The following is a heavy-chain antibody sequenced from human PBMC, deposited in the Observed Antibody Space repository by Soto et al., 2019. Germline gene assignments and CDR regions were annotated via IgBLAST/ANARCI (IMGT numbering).Heavy chain of an antibody. CDR1: GYTFSSYG. CDR3: ARERGGYSYGDY. CDR2: FNTYNGNT. D-gene: IGHD5-18*01. V-gene: IGHV1-18*01. Sequence: QVQLVPSGAEVKKPGASVKVSCKASGYTFSSYGITWVRQAPGQRLEWMGWFNTYNGNTNYAQKLQGRVTMTTDTSTSTAYMELRSLRSDESAVYYCARERGGYSYGDYWGQGALVTVSS. J-gene: IGHJ4*02.